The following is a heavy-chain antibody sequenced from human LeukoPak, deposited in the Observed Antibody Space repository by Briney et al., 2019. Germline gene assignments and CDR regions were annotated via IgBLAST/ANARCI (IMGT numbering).Heavy chain of an antibody. V-gene: IGHV3-64*01. J-gene: IGHJ4*02. D-gene: IGHD4-11*01. Sequence: GGSLRLSCAASGFTFSSYAMHWVRQAPGKGLEYVSAISSNGGSTYYANSVKGRFTISRDNSKNTLYLQMGSLRAEDMAVYYCAGDADYSNPPDYWGQGTLVTVSS. CDR1: GFTFSSYA. CDR3: AGDADYSNPPDY. CDR2: ISSNGGST.